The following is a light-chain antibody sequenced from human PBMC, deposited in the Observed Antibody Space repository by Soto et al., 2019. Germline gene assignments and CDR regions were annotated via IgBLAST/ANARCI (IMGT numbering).Light chain of an antibody. CDR3: QQSYSTPAWT. Sequence: DIPMTQSPSSLSASVGDRVTITCRASQSISTYLNWYQQKVGKAPKVLIYAATSLQSGVPSRFSGSGSGTDFTLTISSLQPEDVATYYCQQSYSTPAWTFGQGTKVEMK. J-gene: IGKJ1*01. V-gene: IGKV1-39*01. CDR2: AAT. CDR1: QSISTY.